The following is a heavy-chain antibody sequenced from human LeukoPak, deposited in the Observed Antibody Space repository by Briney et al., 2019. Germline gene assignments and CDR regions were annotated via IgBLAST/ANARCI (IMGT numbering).Heavy chain of an antibody. CDR3: ARIWPDL. Sequence: SETLSLTCAVYGGSFNIYYWTWIRQPPGQGLEWIGEIDHSGRTNYNPSLKSRVTISVDTSKKQFSLRLNSVTAADTAVYYCARIWPDLWGRGTLVTVSS. D-gene: IGHD3-10*01. V-gene: IGHV4-34*01. CDR1: GGSFNIYY. CDR2: IDHSGRT. J-gene: IGHJ2*01.